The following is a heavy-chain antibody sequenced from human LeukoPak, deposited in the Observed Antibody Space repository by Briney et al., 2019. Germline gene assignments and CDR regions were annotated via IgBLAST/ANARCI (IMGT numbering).Heavy chain of an antibody. CDR3: ARELDSSGSRSIGY. CDR1: GYTFTSYG. J-gene: IGHJ4*02. V-gene: IGHV1-18*01. D-gene: IGHD3-22*01. CDR2: ISAYNGNT. Sequence: GASVKVSCKASGYTFTSYGISWVRQAPGQGLEWMGWISAYNGNTNYAQKLQGRVTMTTDTSTSTAYMELRSLRSDDTAVYYCARELDSSGSRSIGYWGQGTLVTVSS.